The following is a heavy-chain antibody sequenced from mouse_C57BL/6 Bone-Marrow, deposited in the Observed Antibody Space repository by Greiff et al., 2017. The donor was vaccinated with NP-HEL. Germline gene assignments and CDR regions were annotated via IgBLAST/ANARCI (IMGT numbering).Heavy chain of an antibody. CDR3: AREGWGYYGSSPYWYFDV. V-gene: IGHV3-6*01. D-gene: IGHD1-1*01. J-gene: IGHJ1*03. CDR1: GYSITSGYY. CDR2: ISYDGSN. Sequence: EVKLVESGPGLVKPSQSLSLTCSVTGYSITSGYYWNWIRQFPGNKLEWMGYISYDGSNNYNPSLKNRISITRDTSKNQFFLKLNSVTTEDTATYYCAREGWGYYGSSPYWYFDVWGTGTTVTVSS.